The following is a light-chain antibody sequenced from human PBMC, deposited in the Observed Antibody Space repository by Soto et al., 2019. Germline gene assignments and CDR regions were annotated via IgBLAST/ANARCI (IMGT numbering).Light chain of an antibody. CDR1: QSVSSSY. CDR2: GVS. Sequence: EIVLTQSPGTLSLSPGERATLSCRASQSVSSSYLAWYQQKPGQAPRLLIYGVSSRATGIPDRFTGSGSGKDFTVTISRLEPEDFAVYYCQQYGSSPWTFGQGTKVEIK. CDR3: QQYGSSPWT. J-gene: IGKJ1*01. V-gene: IGKV3-20*01.